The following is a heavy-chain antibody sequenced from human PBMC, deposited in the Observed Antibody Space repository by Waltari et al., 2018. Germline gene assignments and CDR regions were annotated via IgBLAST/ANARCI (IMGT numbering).Heavy chain of an antibody. Sequence: QVQLVESGGGMVQPGRSMRLSCVASGLSFSNYGLPLVRQAPGKGLEWLAFISYDGSNEYYRDSVKGRFTISRDNSKNRLSLQMNSLTPEDTAVYHCVKWDYSGSGFSHFYPMDVWGQGTTVTVS. CDR1: GLSFSNYG. V-gene: IGHV3-30*18. J-gene: IGHJ6*02. CDR3: VKWDYSGSGFSHFYPMDV. D-gene: IGHD3-10*01. CDR2: ISYDGSNE.